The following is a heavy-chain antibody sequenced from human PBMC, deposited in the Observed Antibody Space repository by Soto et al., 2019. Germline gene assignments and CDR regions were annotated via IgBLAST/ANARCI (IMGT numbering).Heavy chain of an antibody. V-gene: IGHV4-30-2*01. Sequence: SETLSRTCAVSGGSLSSSAYSWSWIRKPPGKGLEWIGFIYQSGSTYYNPSLKSRVTMSLDRHKNQFYLKLSSVTAAATAVYYCARELLFYDSDGFSWDDAFDIWGQGTMVT. D-gene: IGHD3-22*01. J-gene: IGHJ3*02. CDR2: IYQSGST. CDR3: ARELLFYDSDGFSWDDAFDI. CDR1: GGSLSSSAYS.